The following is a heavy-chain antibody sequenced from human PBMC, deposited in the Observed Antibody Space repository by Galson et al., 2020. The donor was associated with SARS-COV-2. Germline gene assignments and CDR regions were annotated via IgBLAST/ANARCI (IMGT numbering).Heavy chain of an antibody. CDR2: IISDGSDT. V-gene: IGHV3-74*01. CDR1: GFTFSTYW. Sequence: GGSLRLSCAASGFTFSTYWMHWVRHAPGKGLVWVSRIISDGSDTSYADSVKGRFTISRDNTKNTLYLQMNSLRAEDTAVYYCAGSSGWQNFDYWGQGALVTVSS. J-gene: IGHJ4*02. CDR3: AGSSGWQNFDY. D-gene: IGHD6-19*01.